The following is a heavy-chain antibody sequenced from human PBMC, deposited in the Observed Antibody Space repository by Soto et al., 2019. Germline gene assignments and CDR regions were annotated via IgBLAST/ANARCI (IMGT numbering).Heavy chain of an antibody. CDR1: GGSISSYY. J-gene: IGHJ4*02. D-gene: IGHD2-21*02. V-gene: IGHV4-59*01. CDR3: ARADCGGDCYSGGFNY. Sequence: SETLSLTCTVSGGSISSYYWNWIRQPPGKGLEWIGYVEFSGRTNYNPSLRSRLTISVDTSKNQFSLKLSSVTAADTAVYYCARADCGGDCYSGGFNYWGQGTLVTVSS. CDR2: VEFSGRT.